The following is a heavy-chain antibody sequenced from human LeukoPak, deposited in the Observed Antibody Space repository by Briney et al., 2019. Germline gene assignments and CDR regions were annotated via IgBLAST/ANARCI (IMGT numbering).Heavy chain of an antibody. CDR2: IYSGGST. V-gene: IGHV3-66*01. Sequence: GGSLRLSCAASGFTVSSNYMSWVRQAPGKGLEWVSVIYSGGSTYYADSVKGRFTISRDNAKNSLYLQMNSLRAEDTAVYYCARDQGYYDSSVGAFDIWGQGTMVTVSS. J-gene: IGHJ3*02. CDR3: ARDQGYYDSSVGAFDI. D-gene: IGHD3-22*01. CDR1: GFTVSSNY.